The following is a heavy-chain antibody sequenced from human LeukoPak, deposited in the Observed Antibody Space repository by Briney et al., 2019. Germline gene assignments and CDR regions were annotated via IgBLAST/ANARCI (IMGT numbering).Heavy chain of an antibody. D-gene: IGHD3-22*01. CDR2: IYYSGST. V-gene: IGHV4-59*01. CDR1: GGSISSYY. J-gene: IGHJ6*02. Sequence: SETLSLTCTVSGGSISSYYWSWIRQPPGKGLEWIGYIYYSGSTNYNPSLKSRVTISVDTSKNQFSLKLSSVTAADTAVYYCARAPTYYYDSSGYSYYYYGMDVWDQGTTVTVSS. CDR3: ARAPTYYYDSSGYSYYYYGMDV.